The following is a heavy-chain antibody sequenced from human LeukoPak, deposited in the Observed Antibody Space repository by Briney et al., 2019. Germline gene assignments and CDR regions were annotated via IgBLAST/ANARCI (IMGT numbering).Heavy chain of an antibody. CDR2: IILIFGTA. D-gene: IGHD6-13*01. CDR1: GGTFSSYA. Sequence: SVKVSCKASGGTFSSYAISWVRQAPGQGLEWMGGIILIFGTANYAQKFQGRVTITADESTSTAYMELSSLRSEDTAVYYCARGPNARAAPRYWGQGTLVTVSS. J-gene: IGHJ4*02. V-gene: IGHV1-69*13. CDR3: ARGPNARAAPRY.